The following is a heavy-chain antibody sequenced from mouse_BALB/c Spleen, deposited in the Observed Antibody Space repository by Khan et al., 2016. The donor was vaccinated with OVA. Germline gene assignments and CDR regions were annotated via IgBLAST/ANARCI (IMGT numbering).Heavy chain of an antibody. Sequence: VRLQQSGAELVKPGASVKLSCSASGFNIKDTYIHWMKQRPEQGLEWIGRIDPPNDDSKYGPKFQAKATLTADTSSNTAYLQLSSLTSEDTAVYYRATLYGNPFAFWGQGTLVSVSA. J-gene: IGHJ3*01. V-gene: IGHV14-3*02. CDR1: GFNIKDTY. D-gene: IGHD2-1*01. CDR2: IDPPNDDS. CDR3: ATLYGNPFAF.